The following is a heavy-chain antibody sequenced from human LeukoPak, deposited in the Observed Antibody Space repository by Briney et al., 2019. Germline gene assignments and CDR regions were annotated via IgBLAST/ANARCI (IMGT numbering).Heavy chain of an antibody. Sequence: SETLSLTCSVSGGSMTNYYWSWIRQPPGKGLEWIGHIYYRGDTKYNPSLKSRVTISLDTSKQQFSLRLTSVSAADTAAYCCARLSGPSGGPVSFFGLDVWGQGTTVAVSS. CDR1: GGSMTNYY. J-gene: IGHJ6*02. D-gene: IGHD6-19*01. V-gene: IGHV4-59*08. CDR2: IYYRGDT. CDR3: ARLSGPSGGPVSFFGLDV.